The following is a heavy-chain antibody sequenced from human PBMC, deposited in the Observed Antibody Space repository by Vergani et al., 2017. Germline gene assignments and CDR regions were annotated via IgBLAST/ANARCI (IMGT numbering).Heavy chain of an antibody. J-gene: IGHJ1*01. Sequence: QVQLVQSGAEVKKPGSSVKVSCKASGGTFSSYAISWVRQAPGQGLEWMGGIIPIFGTANYAQKFQGRVTITADESTSTAYMELSSLRSEDTAVYYCARSYCSSTSCPNIVHHAEYFHHWGQGTLVTVSS. CDR3: ARSYCSSTSCPNIVHHAEYFHH. CDR2: IIPIFGTA. D-gene: IGHD2-2*01. CDR1: GGTFSSYA. V-gene: IGHV1-69*01.